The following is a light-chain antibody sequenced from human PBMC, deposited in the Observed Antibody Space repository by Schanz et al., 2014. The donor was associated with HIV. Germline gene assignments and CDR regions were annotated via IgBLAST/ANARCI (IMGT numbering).Light chain of an antibody. CDR3: AGWDDSLNVWV. V-gene: IGLV1-44*01. J-gene: IGLJ3*02. CDR2: AGN. Sequence: QSVLTQPPSASGTPGQRVTISCSGSSSNIGINTVNWHQHLPGTAPKLLIYAGNQRASGVPDRLSGSGSGTSASLVISGLQSQDEADYYCAGWDDSLNVWVFGGGTKLTVL. CDR1: SSNIGINT.